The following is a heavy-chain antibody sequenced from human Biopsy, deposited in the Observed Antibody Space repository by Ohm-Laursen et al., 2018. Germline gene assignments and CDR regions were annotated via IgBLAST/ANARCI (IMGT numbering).Heavy chain of an antibody. V-gene: IGHV1-2*02. D-gene: IGHD3-3*01. CDR2: INPKSGGT. CDR3: ARLLQTDGDGFWSGYCDY. CDR1: GYTFTDYY. J-gene: IGHJ4*02. Sequence: ASVKVSCKPSGYTFTDYYIHWVRQAPGQGPEWMGWINPKSGGTKYAQKFQGRVTMTRDTSIDTVHMELRSLRSDDTAVYYCARLLQTDGDGFWSGYCDYWGQGTLVTVSS.